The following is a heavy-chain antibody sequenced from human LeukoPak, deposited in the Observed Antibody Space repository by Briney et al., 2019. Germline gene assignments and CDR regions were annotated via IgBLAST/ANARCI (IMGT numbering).Heavy chain of an antibody. CDR2: IHTYNGHT. D-gene: IGHD3-16*01. CDR3: ARGVGLHVYYFDY. CDR1: GYTFTNYG. Sequence: GASVKVSCTASGYTFTNYGVSWVRQAPGQGLEWMGWIHTYNGHTNYAQKLQGRVTMTTDTSTSTAYMELRSLRSDDTAVYYCARGVGLHVYYFDYWGQGSLVTVSS. J-gene: IGHJ4*02. V-gene: IGHV1-18*01.